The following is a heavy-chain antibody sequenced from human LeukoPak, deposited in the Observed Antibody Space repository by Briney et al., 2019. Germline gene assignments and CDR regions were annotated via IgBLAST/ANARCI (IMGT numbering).Heavy chain of an antibody. V-gene: IGHV3-66*01. Sequence: PAGSLRLSCAASGFTVSSNYMSWVRQAPGKGLEWVSVIYSGGSTYYADSLKGRFTISRDNSKNTLYLQMNSLRAEETAVYYCARDWSGSGYSENDFDIWGQGTMVTVSS. J-gene: IGHJ3*02. D-gene: IGHD3-22*01. CDR1: GFTVSSNY. CDR3: ARDWSGSGYSENDFDI. CDR2: IYSGGST.